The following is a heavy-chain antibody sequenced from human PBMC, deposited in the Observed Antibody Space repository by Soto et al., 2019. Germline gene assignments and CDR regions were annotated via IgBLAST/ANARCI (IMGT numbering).Heavy chain of an antibody. CDR2: IIPIFGTA. CDR3: ARAGSDESSGYYTDLFDY. Sequence: SLKVSCKASGCTFSSYAISWVGQAPGQGLEWMGGIIPIFGTANYAQKFQGRVTITADKSTSTAYMELSSLRSEDTAVYYCARAGSDESSGYYTDLFDYWGQGTLVTVYS. D-gene: IGHD3-3*01. V-gene: IGHV1-69*06. CDR1: GCTFSSYA. J-gene: IGHJ4*02.